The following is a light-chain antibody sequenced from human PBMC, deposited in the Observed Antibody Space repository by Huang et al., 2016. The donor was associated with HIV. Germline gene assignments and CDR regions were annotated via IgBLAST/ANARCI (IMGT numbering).Light chain of an antibody. Sequence: ETVMTQSPATLSVSPGGSATLSCRASQSIDTNLAWYQQRPGQPPRLRIVWASTRADGVPARFSGSGSGTDFTLTISGLQSEDFAIYYCQQYNEWPPWTFGQGTKVEI. J-gene: IGKJ1*01. V-gene: IGKV3-15*01. CDR3: QQYNEWPPWT. CDR1: QSIDTN. CDR2: WAS.